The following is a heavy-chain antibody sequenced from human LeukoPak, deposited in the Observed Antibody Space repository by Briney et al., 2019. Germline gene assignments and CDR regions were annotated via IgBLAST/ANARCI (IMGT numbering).Heavy chain of an antibody. CDR2: ISAYNGNT. J-gene: IGHJ3*02. CDR3: ARDKGLGFRDAFDI. V-gene: IGHV1-18*01. CDR1: GYTFTIYG. Sequence: VASVTVSCKASGYTFTIYGISRVRQAPGQGLGWMGWISAYNGNTNYAQKLQGRVTMTTDTSTSTAYMELRSLRSDDTAVYYCARDKGLGFRDAFDIWGQGTMVTGSS. D-gene: IGHD7-27*01.